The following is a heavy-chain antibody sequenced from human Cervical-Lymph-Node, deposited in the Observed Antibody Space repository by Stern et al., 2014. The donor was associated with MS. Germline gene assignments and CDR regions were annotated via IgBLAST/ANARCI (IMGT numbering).Heavy chain of an antibody. J-gene: IGHJ4*02. V-gene: IGHV3-48*02. D-gene: IGHD5-12*01. Sequence: EVQLVESGGGLVQPGGSLKLSCETPGSPFRTFSMSGVRQAPGQGLEWVSFVSAGGDTTHYADSVEGRFTISRDKDGRSAYLQMSSLRDDDTGIYYCARTWLENTFDRWGQGTLVTVSS. CDR3: ARTWLENTFDR. CDR2: VSAGGDTT. CDR1: GSPFRTFS.